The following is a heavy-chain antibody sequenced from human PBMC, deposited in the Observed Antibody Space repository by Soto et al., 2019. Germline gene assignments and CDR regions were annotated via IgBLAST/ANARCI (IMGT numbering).Heavy chain of an antibody. CDR1: GFTFSSYA. J-gene: IGHJ4*02. D-gene: IGHD3-10*01. CDR3: ANEGLWFGELQLDN. V-gene: IGHV3-23*01. CDR2: ISGSGGST. Sequence: EVQLLESGGGLVQPGGSLRLSCAASGFTFSSYAMSWVRQAPGKGLEWVSAISGSGGSTYYADSVKGRFTISRDNSKNTLYLQMNSRRAEDTAVYYCANEGLWFGELQLDNWGQGTLVTVSS.